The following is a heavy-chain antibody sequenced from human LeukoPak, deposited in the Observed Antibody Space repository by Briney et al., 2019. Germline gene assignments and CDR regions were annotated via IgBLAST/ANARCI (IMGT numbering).Heavy chain of an antibody. D-gene: IGHD4-17*01. J-gene: IGHJ4*02. CDR2: IYYSGST. CDR1: GGSISSYY. Sequence: SETLSLTXTVSGGSISSYYWSWIRQPPGKGLEWIGYIYYSGSTNYNPSLKSRVTISVDTSKNQFSLKLSSVTAADTAVYYCAREGPTVSSSFDYWGQGTLVTVSS. CDR3: AREGPTVSSSFDY. V-gene: IGHV4-59*01.